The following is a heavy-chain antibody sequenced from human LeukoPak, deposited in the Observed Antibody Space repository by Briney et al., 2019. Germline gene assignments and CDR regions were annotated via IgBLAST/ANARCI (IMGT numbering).Heavy chain of an antibody. CDR1: GGSISGYY. CDR2: MYSSGNS. CDR3: ARDRGYYGSFDP. J-gene: IGHJ5*02. V-gene: IGHV4-59*01. Sequence: PSETLSLTCSVSGGSISGYYWSWIRQPPGKGLEWIGSMYSSGNSNYNPSLKSRVTISIDSSKNELSLRLSSVTAADTAVYYCARDRGYYGSFDPWGQGSLVTVSS. D-gene: IGHD3-10*01.